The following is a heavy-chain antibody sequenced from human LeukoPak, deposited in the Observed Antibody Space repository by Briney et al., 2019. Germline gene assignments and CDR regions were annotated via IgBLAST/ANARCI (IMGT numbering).Heavy chain of an antibody. CDR3: ARDKVEMATHFDY. J-gene: IGHJ4*02. CDR2: IYTSGST. Sequence: PSETLSLTCTVSGGSISSGSYYWSWIRQPAGKGLEWIGRIYTSGSTNYNPSLKSRVTISVDTSKNQFSLKLSSVTAADTAVYYCARDKVEMATHFDYWRQGTLVTVSS. CDR1: GGSISSGSYY. V-gene: IGHV4-61*02. D-gene: IGHD5-24*01.